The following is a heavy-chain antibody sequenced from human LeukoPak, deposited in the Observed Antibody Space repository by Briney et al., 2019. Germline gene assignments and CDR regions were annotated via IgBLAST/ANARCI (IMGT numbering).Heavy chain of an antibody. D-gene: IGHD1-26*01. V-gene: IGHV4-4*02. CDR3: TRESGAYSPFGF. J-gene: IGHJ4*02. CDR1: GGSITTTNW. CDR2: VHLSGAT. Sequence: SETLSLTCAVSGGSITTTNWWSWVRPPPGTGLEGIGEVHLSGATNYNPSLESRVSMSIDKSKNHLSLEVTSVTAADTAIYYCTRESGAYSPFGFWGQGTLLTVSS.